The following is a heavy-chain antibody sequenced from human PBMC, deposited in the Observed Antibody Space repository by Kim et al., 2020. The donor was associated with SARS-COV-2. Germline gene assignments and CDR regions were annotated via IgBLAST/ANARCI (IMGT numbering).Heavy chain of an antibody. Sequence: ASVKVSCKASGYTFTGYYLHWLRQAPGQRPEWMGWINPHNGDTKYGQKFQGRVSMTRDMSMTTAYMELMSLTSDDTAVYYCAFDYRVGSDGFDNWGQGTKVTISS. J-gene: IGHJ3*02. CDR2: INPHNGDT. CDR1: GYTFTGYY. D-gene: IGHD5-12*01. CDR3: AFDYRVGSDGFDN. V-gene: IGHV1-2*02.